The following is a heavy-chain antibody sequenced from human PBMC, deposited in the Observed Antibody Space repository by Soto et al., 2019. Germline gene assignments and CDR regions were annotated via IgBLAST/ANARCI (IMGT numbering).Heavy chain of an antibody. CDR1: GYTFTSYA. J-gene: IGHJ6*02. CDR3: ARDKRGSGSSSGYYGMDV. CDR2: INAGNGNT. V-gene: IGHV1-3*01. Sequence: QVQVVQSGAEVKKPGASVKVSCKASGYTFTSYAMHWVRQAPGQRLEWMGWINAGNGNTKYSQKFQGRVTITRDTSASTAYMELSSLRSEDTAVYYCARDKRGSGSSSGYYGMDVWGQGTTVTVSS. D-gene: IGHD6-6*01.